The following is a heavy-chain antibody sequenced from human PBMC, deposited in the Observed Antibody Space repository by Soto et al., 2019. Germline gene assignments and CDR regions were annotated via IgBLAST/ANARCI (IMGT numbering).Heavy chain of an antibody. V-gene: IGHV4-4*02. J-gene: IGHJ5*02. CDR1: GGAISISNW. CDR3: ERGTPKADRRFGQDNNHGRSNWFDP. Sequence: SETLSLTCAGSGGAISISNWWICVRQPPGKGLEWIWEIYHSGSTNYNPSLKSRVTISVDKSKNQFSLKLSSVTAADTAVYYSERGTPKADRRFGQDNNHGRSNWFDPWGQGTLVTVSS. CDR2: IYHSGST. D-gene: IGHD6-6*01.